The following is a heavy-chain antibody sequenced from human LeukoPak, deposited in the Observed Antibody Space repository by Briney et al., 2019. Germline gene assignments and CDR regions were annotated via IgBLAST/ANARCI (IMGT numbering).Heavy chain of an antibody. D-gene: IGHD2-2*01. J-gene: IGHJ5*02. CDR1: GFTFSSYA. Sequence: GGSLRLSCAASGFTFSSYAMSWVRQAPGKGLEWVSAISGSGGSAYYADSVKGRFTISRDNSKNTLYLQMNSLRAEDTAVYYCAKGGRSNVVPAAIAGIQFDPWGQGTLVTVSS. CDR2: ISGSGGSA. V-gene: IGHV3-23*01. CDR3: AKGGRSNVVPAAIAGIQFDP.